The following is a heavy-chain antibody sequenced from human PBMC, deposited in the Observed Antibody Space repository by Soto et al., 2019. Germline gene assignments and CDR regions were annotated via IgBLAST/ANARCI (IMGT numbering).Heavy chain of an antibody. D-gene: IGHD3-22*01. Sequence: EVQLVESGGGLVQPGGSLRLSCAASGFTFSSYWMHWVRQAPGKGLVWVSRINSDGSSTSYADSVKGRFTISRDNAKNTLYLQMNSLRAEDTAVYYCAIRASYYDSSGSFDYWGQGTLVTVSS. CDR3: AIRASYYDSSGSFDY. V-gene: IGHV3-74*01. J-gene: IGHJ4*02. CDR2: INSDGSST. CDR1: GFTFSSYW.